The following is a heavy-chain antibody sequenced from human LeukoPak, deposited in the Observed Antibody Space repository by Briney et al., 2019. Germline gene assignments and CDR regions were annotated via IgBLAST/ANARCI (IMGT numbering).Heavy chain of an antibody. D-gene: IGHD1-26*01. V-gene: IGHV3-33*06. CDR3: AKNPAYSGSRGEFDY. J-gene: IGHJ4*02. CDR1: GFTFSSYG. CDR2: IWYDGSNK. Sequence: GRSLRLSCAASGFTFSSYGMHWVRQAPGKGLEWVAVIWYDGSNKYYADSVKGRFTISRDNSKNTLYLQMNSLRAEDTAVYYCAKNPAYSGSRGEFDYWGQGTLVTVSS.